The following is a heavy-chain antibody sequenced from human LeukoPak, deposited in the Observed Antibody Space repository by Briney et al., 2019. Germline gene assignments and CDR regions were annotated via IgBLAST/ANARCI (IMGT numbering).Heavy chain of an antibody. J-gene: IGHJ4*02. D-gene: IGHD5-18*01. CDR2: ISFDGRNK. Sequence: PGGSLRLSCAASGFTFSSYGMHWVRQAPGKGLEWVAVISFDGRNKYYADSVKGRFTISRDSSQNTLILQMNSLRTEDTAVYYCARERIRIFDYWGQGTLVTVSS. V-gene: IGHV3-30*03. CDR3: ARERIRIFDY. CDR1: GFTFSSYG.